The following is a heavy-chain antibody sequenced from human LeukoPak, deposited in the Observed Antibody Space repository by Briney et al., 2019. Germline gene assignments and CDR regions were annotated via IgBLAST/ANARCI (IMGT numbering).Heavy chain of an antibody. CDR1: GGSISSGSYY. Sequence: SETLSLTCTVSGGSISSGSYYWSWIRQPAGKGLEWIGRIYTSGSTNYNPSLKSRVTISVDTSKNQFSLKLSSVTAADTAVYYCARPDGNAFDTWGQGTMVTVSS. J-gene: IGHJ3*02. V-gene: IGHV4-61*02. D-gene: IGHD2-15*01. CDR3: ARPDGNAFDT. CDR2: IYTSGST.